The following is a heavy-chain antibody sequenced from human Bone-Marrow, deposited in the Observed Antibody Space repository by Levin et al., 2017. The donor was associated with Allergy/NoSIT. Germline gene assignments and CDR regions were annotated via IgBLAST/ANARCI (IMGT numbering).Heavy chain of an antibody. J-gene: IGHJ4*02. CDR2: IKQDGSEK. V-gene: IGHV3-7*01. Sequence: GESLKISCAASGFTFSRYWMSWVRQAPGKGLEWVANIKQDGSEKYYVDSVKGRFTISRDNAKNSVLLQMNSLRAEDTAVYFCARDRDFLNGYLQYFDYWGQGTLVTVSS. CDR3: ARDRDFLNGYLQYFDY. CDR1: GFTFSRYW. D-gene: IGHD3-3*01.